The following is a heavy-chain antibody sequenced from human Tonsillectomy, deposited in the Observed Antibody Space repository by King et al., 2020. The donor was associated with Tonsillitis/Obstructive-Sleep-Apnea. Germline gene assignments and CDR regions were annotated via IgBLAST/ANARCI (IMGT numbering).Heavy chain of an antibody. V-gene: IGHV3-30*01. J-gene: IGHJ4*02. CDR3: ARVGFDY. Sequence: QLVQSGGGVVQPGRSLRLSCAASGFTFSSYAMHWVRQAPGKGPEWGAVISYDGSNKYYADSVKGRFTISRDNSKNPLYLQMNSLRAEDTAVYYCARVGFDYWGQGTLVTVSS. CDR1: GFTFSSYA. CDR2: ISYDGSNK.